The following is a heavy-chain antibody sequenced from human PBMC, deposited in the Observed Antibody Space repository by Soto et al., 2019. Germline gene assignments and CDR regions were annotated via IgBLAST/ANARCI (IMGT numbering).Heavy chain of an antibody. J-gene: IGHJ3*02. CDR1: GGTYSSYA. D-gene: IGHD4-17*01. CDR2: IIPIFGTA. CDR3: ARERTWSTVTTRNFDI. Sequence: SVKVSCTDSGGTYSSYAISWVRQAPGQGLEWMGGIIPIFGTANYAQKFQGRVTITADESTSTAYMELSSLRSEDTAVYYCARERTWSTVTTRNFDIWGQGTMVT. V-gene: IGHV1-69*13.